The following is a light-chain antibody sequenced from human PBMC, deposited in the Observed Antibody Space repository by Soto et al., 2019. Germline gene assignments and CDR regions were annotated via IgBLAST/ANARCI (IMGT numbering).Light chain of an antibody. Sequence: QSALTQTASVSGSPGQSITISFTGTSSDVGGYNYVSWYQQHPGKAPKLMIYEVTNRPSGVSNRFSGFNSCNTASLTISGLQSEDQCDYYCSSYTSSSPWVFGGGTKLTVL. V-gene: IGLV2-14*01. CDR3: SSYTSSSPWV. CDR2: EVT. J-gene: IGLJ3*02. CDR1: SSDVGGYNY.